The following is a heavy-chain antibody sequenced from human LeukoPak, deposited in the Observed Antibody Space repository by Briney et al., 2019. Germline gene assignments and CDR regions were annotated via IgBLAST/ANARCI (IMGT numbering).Heavy chain of an antibody. V-gene: IGHV4-39*01. CDR1: GGSISSGGYY. CDR3: ARQRNSRAHYYDSSGPINNFDY. CDR2: IYYSGST. D-gene: IGHD3-22*01. J-gene: IGHJ4*02. Sequence: PSETLSLTCTVSGGSISSGGYYWSWIRQPPGKGLEWIGSIYYSGSTYYNPSLKSRVTISVDTSKNQFSLKLSSVTAADTAVYYCARQRNSRAHYYDSSGPINNFDYWGQGTLVTVSS.